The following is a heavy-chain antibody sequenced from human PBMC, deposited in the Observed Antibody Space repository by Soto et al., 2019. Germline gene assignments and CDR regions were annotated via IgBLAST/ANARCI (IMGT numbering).Heavy chain of an antibody. D-gene: IGHD1-26*01. J-gene: IGHJ4*02. CDR3: ARDPKTLPNQGRPFDY. V-gene: IGHV1-46*01. Sequence: QVQLVQSGAEVKKPGASVKVSCKASGYTFTSYYMHWVRQAPGQGLEWMGIINPSGGSTSYAQKFQGRVTMTRDTSTSTVYMELSSLRSEDTAVYYCARDPKTLPNQGRPFDYWGQGTLVTVSS. CDR1: GYTFTSYY. CDR2: INPSGGST.